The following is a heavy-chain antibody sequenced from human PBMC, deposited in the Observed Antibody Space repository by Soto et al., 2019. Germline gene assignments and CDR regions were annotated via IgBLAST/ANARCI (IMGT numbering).Heavy chain of an antibody. J-gene: IGHJ6*02. CDR1: GGSFSGYY. CDR2: INHSGST. V-gene: IGHV4-34*01. Sequence: SETLSLTCAVYGGSFSGYYWSWIRQPPGKGLEWIGEINHSGSTNYNPSLKSRVTISVDTSKNQFSLKLSSVTAADTAVYYCARLDSGYDFWNYYYVMAVWGQGTTVTVSS. CDR3: ARLDSGYDFWNYYYVMAV. D-gene: IGHD3-3*01.